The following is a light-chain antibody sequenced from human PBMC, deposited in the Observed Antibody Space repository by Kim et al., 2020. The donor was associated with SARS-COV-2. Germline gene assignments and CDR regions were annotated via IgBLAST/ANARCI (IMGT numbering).Light chain of an antibody. V-gene: IGKV3-15*01. CDR1: QGVSSN. J-gene: IGKJ4*01. CDR3: QQYKNWPLA. Sequence: EAPGERATLACRAGQGVSSNLAWYQQKPGQAPRLLIYGASTRATGIPARFSGSGSGAEFTLTISSLQSEDFAVYYCQQYKNWPLAFGGGTKVDIK. CDR2: GAS.